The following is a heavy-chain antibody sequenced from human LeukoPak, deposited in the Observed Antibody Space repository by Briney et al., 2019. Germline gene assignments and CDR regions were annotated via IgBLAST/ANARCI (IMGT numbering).Heavy chain of an antibody. CDR1: GFTFSTYW. Sequence: GGSLRLSCAASGFTFSTYWMSWVRQAPGKGLEWGANIKQDGSETYYVDSVKGRFTLSRDNAKNSLSLQMNSLRVEDTALYYCARGGISIFGVVIYMDVWGKGTTVTVSS. V-gene: IGHV3-7*03. J-gene: IGHJ6*03. CDR3: ARGGISIFGVVIYMDV. CDR2: IKQDGSET. D-gene: IGHD3-3*01.